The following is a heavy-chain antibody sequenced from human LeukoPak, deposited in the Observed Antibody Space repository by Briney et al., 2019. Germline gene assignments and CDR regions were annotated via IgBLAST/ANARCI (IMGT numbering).Heavy chain of an antibody. V-gene: IGHV3-30*18. Sequence: PGGSLRLSCAASGFTFSSYGMRWVRQAPGKGLEWVAVISYDGSNKYYADSVKGRFTIFRDNSKNTLYLQMNSLRAEDTAVYYCAKDRSSRYYYYYYGMDVWGQGTTVTVSS. CDR2: ISYDGSNK. CDR1: GFTFSSYG. CDR3: AKDRSSRYYYYYYGMDV. J-gene: IGHJ6*02. D-gene: IGHD3-16*02.